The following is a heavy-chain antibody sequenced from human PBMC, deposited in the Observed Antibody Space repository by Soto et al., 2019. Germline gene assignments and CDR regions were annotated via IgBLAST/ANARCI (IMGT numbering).Heavy chain of an antibody. J-gene: IGHJ4*02. V-gene: IGHV6-1*01. D-gene: IGHD5-12*01. Sequence: SQTLSLTCAISGDSVSSNGAAWNWIRLYPSRGLEWLGSTYYRYKWYSFYAPSVKSRISIKAETSKNQFSLKLNSVTTDDTATYYCARVPASLRXWGQGTLLTISX. CDR1: GDSVSSNGAA. CDR2: TYYRYKWYS. CDR3: ARVPASLRX.